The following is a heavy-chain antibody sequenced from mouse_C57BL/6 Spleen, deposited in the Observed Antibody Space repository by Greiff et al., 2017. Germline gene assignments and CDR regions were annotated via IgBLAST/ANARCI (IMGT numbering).Heavy chain of an antibody. CDR3: ARGDGNYRYFDV. D-gene: IGHD2-1*01. Sequence: DVHLVESEGGLVQPGSSMKLSCTASGFTFSDYYMAWVRQVPEKGLEWVANINYDGSSTYYLDSLKSRFIISRDNAKNILYLQMSSLKSEDTATYYGARGDGNYRYFDVWGTGTTVTVSS. CDR2: INYDGSST. CDR1: GFTFSDYY. J-gene: IGHJ1*03. V-gene: IGHV5-16*01.